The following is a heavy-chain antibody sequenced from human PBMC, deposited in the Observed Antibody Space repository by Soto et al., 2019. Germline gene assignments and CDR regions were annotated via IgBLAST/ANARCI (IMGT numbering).Heavy chain of an antibody. J-gene: IGHJ5*02. Sequence: QVQLQESGPGLVKPSGTLSLTCAVSGGSISSSNWWSWVRQPPGKGLEWIGEIYHSGSTNYNPSRKRRVTISGDKSQNPFSLQLSSVTAAATAVYYCAREDGSSWYNWFDPWGQGTLVTVSS. CDR3: AREDGSSWYNWFDP. CDR1: GGSISSSNW. D-gene: IGHD6-13*01. V-gene: IGHV4-4*02. CDR2: IYHSGST.